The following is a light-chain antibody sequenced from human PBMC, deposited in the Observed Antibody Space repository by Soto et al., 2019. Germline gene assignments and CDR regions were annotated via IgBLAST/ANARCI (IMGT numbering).Light chain of an antibody. V-gene: IGLV2-14*01. CDR3: SSYTGSDTLI. J-gene: IGLJ2*01. CDR1: TSDVGGYNF. CDR2: EVS. Sequence: QSALTQPASVSGSPGQSITISCTGTTSDVGGYNFVSWYQQHPGKAPKLIIYEVSNRPSGVSNRFSGSKSGNTASLTISGLQAEDEADYYCSSYTGSDTLIFGGGTKVTVL.